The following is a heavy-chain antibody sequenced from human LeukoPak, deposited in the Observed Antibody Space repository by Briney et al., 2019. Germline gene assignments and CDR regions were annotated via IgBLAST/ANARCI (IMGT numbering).Heavy chain of an antibody. CDR3: ARTRGSHISMAYLDY. CDR2: INPNNGDT. J-gene: IGHJ4*02. D-gene: IGHD2/OR15-2a*01. CDR1: GYTFIDNF. Sequence: GASVKVSCKASGYTFIDNFIHWVRQAPGQGLEWMGWINPNNGDTNYAQMFQGTVTVTRDTSISTAYMELGSLSSDDTAVYYCARTRGSHISMAYLDYWGQGTLVTISS. V-gene: IGHV1-2*02.